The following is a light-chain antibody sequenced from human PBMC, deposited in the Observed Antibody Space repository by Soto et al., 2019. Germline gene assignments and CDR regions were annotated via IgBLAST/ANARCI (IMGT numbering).Light chain of an antibody. CDR3: QSYDSSLSGYV. J-gene: IGLJ1*01. V-gene: IGLV1-40*01. CDR2: GNS. CDR1: SSNFGAGYD. Sequence: QSVLTQPPTVPGAPGQRVTISCTGSSSNFGAGYDVHWYQQLPGTAPKLLLYGNSNRPSGVPDRFSGSKSGPSASLAITGLQAEDEADYFCQSYDSSLSGYVFGTGTKVTVL.